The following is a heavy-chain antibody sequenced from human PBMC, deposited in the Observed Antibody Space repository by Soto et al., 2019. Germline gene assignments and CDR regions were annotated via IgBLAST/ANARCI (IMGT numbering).Heavy chain of an antibody. CDR2: IIPIFGTA. CDR1: GGTFSSYA. Sequence: QVQLVQSGAEVKKPGSSVKVSCKASGGTFSSYAISWVRQAPGHGLEWMGGIIPIFGTANYAQKCQGRVTSTADDSTFTAYMELSSLRSEDTAVYYCARAERYCSSTSCYADYYYGMDVWGQGTTVTVS. D-gene: IGHD2-2*01. J-gene: IGHJ6*02. V-gene: IGHV1-69*01. CDR3: ARAERYCSSTSCYADYYYGMDV.